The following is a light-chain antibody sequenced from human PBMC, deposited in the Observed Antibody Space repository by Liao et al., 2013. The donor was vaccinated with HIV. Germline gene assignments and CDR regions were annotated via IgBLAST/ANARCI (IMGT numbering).Light chain of an antibody. CDR3: QARDISISSV. Sequence: SYVLTQPPSVSVSPGQTASITCSGRTLGDKYVCWYQQRPGQSPVLVMYQNTKRPSGIPERFSGSNSGNTATLTISGTQTIDEADYYCQARDISISSVFGSGTKVTVL. V-gene: IGLV3-1*01. CDR2: QNT. CDR1: TLGDKY. J-gene: IGLJ1*01.